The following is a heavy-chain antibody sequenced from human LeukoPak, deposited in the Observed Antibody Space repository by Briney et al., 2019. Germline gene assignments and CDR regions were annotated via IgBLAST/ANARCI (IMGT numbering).Heavy chain of an antibody. CDR2: ISAYNGNT. CDR1: GYTFTSYG. CDR3: ARVEVYEWELRGSPDY. J-gene: IGHJ4*02. D-gene: IGHD1-26*01. V-gene: IGHV1-18*01. Sequence: PGASVKVSCKASGYTFTSYGISWVRQAPGQGLEWMGWISAYNGNTNYAQKLQGRVTMTTDTSTSTAYMELRSLRSDDTAVYYCARVEVYEWELRGSPDYWGQGTLVTVSS.